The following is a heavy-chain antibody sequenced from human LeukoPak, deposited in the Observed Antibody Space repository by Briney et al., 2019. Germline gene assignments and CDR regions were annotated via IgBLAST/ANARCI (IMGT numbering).Heavy chain of an antibody. Sequence: SETLSLTCTVSGGSISSYYWSWIRQPPGKGLEWIGYIYYSGGTNYNPSLKSRVTISVDTSKNQFSLKLSSVTAADTAVYYCARLAVDAVAGTGRWFDPWGQGTLVTVSS. CDR3: ARLAVDAVAGTGRWFDP. D-gene: IGHD6-19*01. CDR1: GGSISSYY. CDR2: IYYSGGT. J-gene: IGHJ5*02. V-gene: IGHV4-59*08.